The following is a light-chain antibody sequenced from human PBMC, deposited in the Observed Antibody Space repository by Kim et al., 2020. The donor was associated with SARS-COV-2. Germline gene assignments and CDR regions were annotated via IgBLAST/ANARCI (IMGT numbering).Light chain of an antibody. CDR3: SSYTTYSTWV. Sequence: QSALTQPASVSGSPGQSITISCTGTSSDVGGYIYVSWYQQHPGKAPKLIIYDITARPSGVSNRFSGSKSGSTASLTISGLQAEDEADYYCSSYTTYSTWVFGGGTQLTVL. J-gene: IGLJ3*02. CDR2: DIT. V-gene: IGLV2-14*01. CDR1: SSDVGGYIY.